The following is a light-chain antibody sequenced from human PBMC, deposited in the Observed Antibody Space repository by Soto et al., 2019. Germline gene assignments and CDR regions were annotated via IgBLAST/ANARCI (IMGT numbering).Light chain of an antibody. CDR1: SSDVGGYNY. Sequence: QSALTQPPSASGSPGQSVTISCTGTSSDVGGYNYVSWYQQHAGKAPKLMIYEVSKRPSGVPDRFSGSKSGNTASLTVSGLQAEDEADYYCSSYAGSNNWVLGGGTQLTVL. V-gene: IGLV2-8*01. CDR2: EVS. J-gene: IGLJ7*01. CDR3: SSYAGSNNWV.